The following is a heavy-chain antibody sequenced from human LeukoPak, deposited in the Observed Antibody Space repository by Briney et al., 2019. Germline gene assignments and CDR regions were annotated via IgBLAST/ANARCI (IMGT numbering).Heavy chain of an antibody. CDR2: INTDGSST. J-gene: IGHJ6*02. CDR3: ASGLYYGAVVLDV. D-gene: IGHD1-26*01. CDR1: RFTLSSYW. Sequence: GGSLRLSCAASRFTLSSYWMHWVRQAPGKGLVWVSRINTDGSSTSYADSVKGRFTMSRDNAKNTVYLQMNSLRAEDTALYYCASGLYYGAVVLDVWGQGSTVTVSS. V-gene: IGHV3-74*01.